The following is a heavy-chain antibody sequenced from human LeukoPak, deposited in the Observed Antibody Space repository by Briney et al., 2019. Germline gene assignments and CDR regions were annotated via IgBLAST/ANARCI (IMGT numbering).Heavy chain of an antibody. J-gene: IGHJ5*02. Sequence: PGGSLRLSCAATGFTFSNSAMSWVRQAPGKGLQWVSTISGGGGSTYYADSVKGRFTISRDNAKNTLYLQMNSLRAEDTAVYYCARDLGSYCSGGSCYDWFDPWGQGTLVTVSS. CDR1: GFTFSNSA. CDR3: ARDLGSYCSGGSCYDWFDP. CDR2: ISGGGGST. V-gene: IGHV3-23*01. D-gene: IGHD2-15*01.